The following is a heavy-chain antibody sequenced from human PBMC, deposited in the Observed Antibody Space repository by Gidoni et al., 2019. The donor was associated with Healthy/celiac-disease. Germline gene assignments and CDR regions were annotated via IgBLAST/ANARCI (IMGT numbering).Heavy chain of an antibody. CDR3: ARDGVIAVAGMDWYFDL. D-gene: IGHD6-19*01. Sequence: EVQLVESGGGLVKPGGSLRLSCAASGFTFSSYSMNWVRQAPGKGLECVSSISSSSSYIYYADSVKGRFTISRDNAKNSLYLQMNSLRAEDTAVYYCARDGVIAVAGMDWYFDLWGRGTLVTVSS. J-gene: IGHJ2*01. CDR2: ISSSSSYI. CDR1: GFTFSSYS. V-gene: IGHV3-21*01.